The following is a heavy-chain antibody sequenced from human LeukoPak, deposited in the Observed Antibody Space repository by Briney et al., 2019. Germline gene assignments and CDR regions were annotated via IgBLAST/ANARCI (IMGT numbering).Heavy chain of an antibody. J-gene: IGHJ4*02. D-gene: IGHD2-2*02. Sequence: WGSLTVSCAASGFTFSTYSMNWVRQAPGRGLEWVSSISSTSYYIYYADSVKGRFTISRDNAKNSLYLQMDSLRAEDTAVFYCARAQIVVVPGAIERGNFDYWGQGTLVTVSS. CDR1: GFTFSTYS. CDR3: ARAQIVVVPGAIERGNFDY. V-gene: IGHV3-21*04. CDR2: ISSTSYYI.